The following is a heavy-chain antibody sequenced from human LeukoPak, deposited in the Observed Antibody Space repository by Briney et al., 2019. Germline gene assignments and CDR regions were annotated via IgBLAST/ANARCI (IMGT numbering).Heavy chain of an antibody. J-gene: IGHJ4*02. V-gene: IGHV4-34*01. Sequence: KPSETLSLTCAVYGGSFSGYYWSWIRQPPGKGLEWIGEINHSGSTNYNPSLKSRVTISVDTSKNQFSLKLSSVTAADTAVYYCARVERYFDYYFDYWGQGTLVTVSS. CDR1: GGSFSGYY. D-gene: IGHD3-9*01. CDR3: ARVERYFDYYFDY. CDR2: INHSGST.